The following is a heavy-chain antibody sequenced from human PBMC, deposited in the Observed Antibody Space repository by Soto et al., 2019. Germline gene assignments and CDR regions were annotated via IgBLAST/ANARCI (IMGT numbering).Heavy chain of an antibody. J-gene: IGHJ6*02. Sequence: SETLSLTCTVSGVSISSYYWSWIRQPPGKGLEWIGYIYYSGSTNYNPSLKSRVTISVDTSKNQFSLKLSSVTAADTAMYYCARYRSLSYGLYGTDVWGQWTTGT. CDR3: ARYRSLSYGLYGTDV. CDR1: GVSISSYY. V-gene: IGHV4-59*01. CDR2: IYYSGST. D-gene: IGHD5-18*01.